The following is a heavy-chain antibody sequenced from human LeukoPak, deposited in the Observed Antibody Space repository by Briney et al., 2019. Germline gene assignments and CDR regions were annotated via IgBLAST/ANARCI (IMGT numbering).Heavy chain of an antibody. V-gene: IGHV4-39*01. D-gene: IGHD6-13*01. CDR2: IYYGGST. CDR3: ARGRRQLYKGLDY. Sequence: SETLSLTCTVSGGSIISSSYYWGWIRQPPGKGLEWIGNIYYGGSTNYNPSLKSRATMSVDTSMNQFSLKLSSVTAADTAVYYCARGRRQLYKGLDYWGQGTLVTVSS. CDR1: GGSIISSSYY. J-gene: IGHJ4*02.